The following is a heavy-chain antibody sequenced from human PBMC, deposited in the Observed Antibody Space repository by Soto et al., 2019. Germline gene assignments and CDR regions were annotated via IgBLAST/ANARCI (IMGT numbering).Heavy chain of an antibody. J-gene: IGHJ4*02. Sequence: GGPWRLSGAASGSTLGGFWWSGVGQAPGKGLEWVANIKQDGSEKYYVDSVKGRFTISRDNAKNSLYLQMNSLRAEDTAVYYCARGGDYWGQGTLVTVSS. CDR1: GSTLGGFW. CDR3: ARGGDY. CDR2: IKQDGSEK. V-gene: IGHV3-7*01.